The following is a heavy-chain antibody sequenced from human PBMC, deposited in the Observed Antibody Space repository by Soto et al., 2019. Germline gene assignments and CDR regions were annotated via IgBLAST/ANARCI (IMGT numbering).Heavy chain of an antibody. V-gene: IGHV4-30-4*01. J-gene: IGHJ6*02. CDR3: ARWSGVGVAGMDV. CDR1: GDSINSGDYY. CDR2: SFYSGIT. D-gene: IGHD3-10*01. Sequence: QVQLQESGPRLVKPLQTLSLTCTVSGDSINSGDYYWSWIRQPPGRGLEWVGYSFYSGITDYNPSLKSRMTISLDTSKTQFSLRLNLVTAADTAVYFCARWSGVGVAGMDVWGQGTTVSVSS.